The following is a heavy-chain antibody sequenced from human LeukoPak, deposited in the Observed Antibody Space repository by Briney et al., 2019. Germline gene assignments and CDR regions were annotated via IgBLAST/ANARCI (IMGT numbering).Heavy chain of an antibody. Sequence: PSETLSLTCSVSGGSINIGGFYWSWIRQLPGTDLEWIGYVSFSGNTYYSPSLKSRVTIAIDSSKNQFSLRLSSVTAADTAVYYCARDGGSSRAYFDYWGQGSLVTVSS. CDR3: ARDGGSSRAYFDY. D-gene: IGHD6-6*01. J-gene: IGHJ4*02. CDR1: GGSINIGGFY. CDR2: VSFSGNT. V-gene: IGHV4-31*03.